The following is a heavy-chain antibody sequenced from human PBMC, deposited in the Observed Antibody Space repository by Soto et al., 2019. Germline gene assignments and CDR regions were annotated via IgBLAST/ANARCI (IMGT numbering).Heavy chain of an antibody. J-gene: IGHJ6*02. CDR2: ISAYNGNT. V-gene: IGHV1-18*01. CDR1: GYTFTSYG. CDR3: ARVGYCSGGSCYRRLGYYHYYGMDV. D-gene: IGHD2-15*01. Sequence: ASVKVSCKASGYTFTSYGISWVRQAPGQGLEWMGWISAYNGNTNYAQKLQGRVTMTTDTSTSTAYMELRSLRSDDTAVYYCARVGYCSGGSCYRRLGYYHYYGMDVWGQGTTVTVSS.